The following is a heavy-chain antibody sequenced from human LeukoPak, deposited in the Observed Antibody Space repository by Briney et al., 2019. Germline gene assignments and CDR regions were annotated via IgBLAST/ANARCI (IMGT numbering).Heavy chain of an antibody. CDR1: GFTFRDYV. D-gene: IGHD1-20*01. CDR3: ARAAYNWN. J-gene: IGHJ4*02. CDR2: IDPSGTAL. Sequence: GGSLRLSCAASGFTFRDYVMCWVRQAPGKGLEWVSYIDPSGTALFYADSVKGRFTISRDNGKNSLYLQLRSLRADDTAVYYCARAAYNWNWGQGTLVTVSS. V-gene: IGHV3-11*01.